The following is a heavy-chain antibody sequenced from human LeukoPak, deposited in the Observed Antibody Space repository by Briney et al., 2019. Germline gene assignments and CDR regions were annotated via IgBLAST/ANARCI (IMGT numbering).Heavy chain of an antibody. CDR1: GYTFTIYD. Sequence: GASVKVSCKASGYTFTIYDINWVRPAPGQGLAWVGWMNPNNGGTVYAQKFQGRVTMTRDTSTGTLYMELNSLKSEDTAVYYCARGAIFGVTPRGYGMGVWGQGTTVTVSS. D-gene: IGHD3-3*01. CDR3: ARGAIFGVTPRGYGMGV. CDR2: MNPNNGGT. J-gene: IGHJ6*02. V-gene: IGHV1-8*01.